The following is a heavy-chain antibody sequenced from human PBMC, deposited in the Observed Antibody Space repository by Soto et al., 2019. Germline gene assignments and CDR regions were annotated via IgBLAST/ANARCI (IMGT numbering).Heavy chain of an antibody. D-gene: IGHD3-22*01. J-gene: IGHJ4*02. Sequence: HPGWSLRLSCASSVFTFISYWMSWVRQAPGKGLEWVANIKQDGSEKYYVDSVKGRFTISRDNAKNSLYLQMNSLRAEDTAVYYCARSHHYYDSSGYYLLDYWGQGTLVTVSS. CDR3: ARSHHYYDSSGYYLLDY. CDR2: IKQDGSEK. V-gene: IGHV3-7*03. CDR1: VFTFISYW.